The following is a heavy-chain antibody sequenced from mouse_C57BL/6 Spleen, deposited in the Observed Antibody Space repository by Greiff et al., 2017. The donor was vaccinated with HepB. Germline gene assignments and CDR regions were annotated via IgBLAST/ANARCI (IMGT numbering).Heavy chain of an antibody. CDR2: INPSTGGT. D-gene: IGHD2-5*01. V-gene: IGHV1-42*01. CDR3: ARSKADYSNLYWYFDV. Sequence: VQLQQSGPELVKPGASVKISCKASGYSFTGYYMNWVKQSPEKSLEWIGEINPSTGGTTYNQKFKAKATLTVDKSSSTAYMQLKSLTSEDSAVYYCARSKADYSNLYWYFDVWGTGTTVTVSS. CDR1: GYSFTGYY. J-gene: IGHJ1*03.